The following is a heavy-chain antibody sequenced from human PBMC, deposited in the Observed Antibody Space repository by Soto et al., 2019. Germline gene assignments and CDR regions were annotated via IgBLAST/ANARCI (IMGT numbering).Heavy chain of an antibody. V-gene: IGHV1-46*01. CDR3: ARGGRIVDTGIGYYYYHAMDV. CDR1: GYTFTSYY. J-gene: IGHJ6*02. Sequence: ASVKVSCKASGYTFTSYYIHWVRQAPGQGLEWMGIFNPTGDTASYAQKLQGRVTMTRDTSTGSAYMELGSLRSEDTAVYYCARGGRIVDTGIGYYYYHAMDVWGQGTTVTVSS. CDR2: FNPTGDTA. D-gene: IGHD5-18*01.